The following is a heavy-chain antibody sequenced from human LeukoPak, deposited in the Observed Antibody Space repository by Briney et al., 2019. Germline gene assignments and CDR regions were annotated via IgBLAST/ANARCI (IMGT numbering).Heavy chain of an antibody. CDR3: ARDDSSWPYYYYYYMDV. J-gene: IGHJ6*03. CDR1: GYTFTGYY. CDR2: INPNSGGT. Sequence: ASVKVSCKASGYTFTGYYMHWVRQAPGQGLEWMGWINPNSGGTNYAQKFQGRVTMTRDTSISTAYMELSRLRSDDTAVYYCARDDSSWPYYYYYYMDVWGKGTTVTVSS. V-gene: IGHV1-2*02. D-gene: IGHD6-13*01.